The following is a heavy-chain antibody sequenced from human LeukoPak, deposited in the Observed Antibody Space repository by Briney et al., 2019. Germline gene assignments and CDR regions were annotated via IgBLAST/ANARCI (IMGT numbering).Heavy chain of an antibody. CDR2: IKQDGSEK. V-gene: IGHV3-7*03. CDR1: GFTFSSYW. D-gene: IGHD1-26*01. Sequence: GGSLRLSCAASGFTFSSYWMSWVRQAPGKGLEWVANIKQDGSEKYYVDSVKGRFTISRDNAKNSLYLQMNSLRAEDTAVYYCARGVVGAKYNFDYWGQGTLVTVSS. J-gene: IGHJ4*02. CDR3: ARGVVGAKYNFDY.